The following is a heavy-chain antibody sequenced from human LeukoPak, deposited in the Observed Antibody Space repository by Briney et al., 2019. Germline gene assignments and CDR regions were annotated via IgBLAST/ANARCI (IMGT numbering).Heavy chain of an antibody. D-gene: IGHD6-19*01. Sequence: GGSLRLSCAASEFTFSSYDMHWVRQGTGKGLEWVSAIDTAGYTYYPGSVKGRFTISRENAKNSLYLQMNSLRAGDTAVYYCAREGSSGWYSRGAFDIWGQGTMVTVSS. CDR3: AREGSSGWYSRGAFDI. CDR1: EFTFSSYD. CDR2: IDTAGYT. V-gene: IGHV3-13*01. J-gene: IGHJ3*02.